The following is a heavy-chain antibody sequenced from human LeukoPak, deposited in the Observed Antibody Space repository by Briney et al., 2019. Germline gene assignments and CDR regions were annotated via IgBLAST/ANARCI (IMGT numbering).Heavy chain of an antibody. D-gene: IGHD6-6*01. CDR1: GYTFTTYG. V-gene: IGHV1-18*01. CDR2: ISAYNGNT. J-gene: IGHJ5*02. Sequence: ASVKVSCKASGYTFTTYGISWVRLAPGQGPEWMGWISAYNGNTNYARQFQGRVTMTTDTSMSTAYMELRSLRSDDTAVYYCARDLIAVRPGWFDPWGQGSRVTVSS. CDR3: ARDLIAVRPGWFDP.